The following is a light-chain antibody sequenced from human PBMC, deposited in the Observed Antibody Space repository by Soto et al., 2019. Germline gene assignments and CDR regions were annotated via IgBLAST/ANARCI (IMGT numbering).Light chain of an antibody. J-gene: IGLJ1*01. Sequence: QSVLTQPPSVSAAPGQKVTISCSGSSSNIGGNSVSWYQQLPATTPKLLIYDDNKRPSGSPDRFSGAKSGTSAPLGITGFQTGDEADYYCGSWDSSLSAYVFGTGTKVTVL. CDR3: GSWDSSLSAYV. V-gene: IGLV1-51*01. CDR1: SSNIGGNS. CDR2: DDN.